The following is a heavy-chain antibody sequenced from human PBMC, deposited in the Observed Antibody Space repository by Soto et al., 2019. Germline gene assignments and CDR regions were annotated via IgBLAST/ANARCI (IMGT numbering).Heavy chain of an antibody. CDR3: ARLYYYDSSGYLYYFDY. V-gene: IGHV5-10-1*01. D-gene: IGHD3-22*01. CDR2: IDPSDSYT. J-gene: IGHJ4*02. CDR1: GYSFTSYW. Sequence: GESLKISCKGSGYSFTSYWISWVRQMPGKGLEWMGRIDPSDSYTNYSPSFQGNVTISADKSISTAYLQWSSLKASDTAMYYCARLYYYDSSGYLYYFDYWGQGTLVTVSS.